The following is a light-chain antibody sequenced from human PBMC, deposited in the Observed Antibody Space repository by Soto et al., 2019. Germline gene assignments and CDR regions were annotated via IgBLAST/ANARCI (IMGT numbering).Light chain of an antibody. V-gene: IGKV1-39*01. Sequence: DIQMTQYPSSLSASVGDRVTSTCRASQRVSAFLNWYQQKPGEAPKLLIFDVSVLKSGVPSRFSTSGSETDFTLSITSLQPEDVATYYCQQTYSPPLTLGPGTKVDFK. CDR1: QRVSAF. CDR2: DVS. J-gene: IGKJ3*01. CDR3: QQTYSPPLT.